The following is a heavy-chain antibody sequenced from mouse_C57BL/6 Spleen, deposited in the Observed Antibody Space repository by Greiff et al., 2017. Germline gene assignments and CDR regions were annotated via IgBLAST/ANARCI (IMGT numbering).Heavy chain of an antibody. J-gene: IGHJ1*03. CDR2: IHPNSGST. CDR1: GYTFTSYW. Sequence: QVQLQQPGAELVKPGASVKLSCKASGYTFTSYWMHWVKQRPGQGLEWIGMIHPNSGSTNYNEKFKSKATLTVDKSSSTAYMQLSSLTSEDSAVYYCGDSNYKGWYFDVWGTGTTVTVSS. D-gene: IGHD2-5*01. CDR3: GDSNYKGWYFDV. V-gene: IGHV1-64*01.